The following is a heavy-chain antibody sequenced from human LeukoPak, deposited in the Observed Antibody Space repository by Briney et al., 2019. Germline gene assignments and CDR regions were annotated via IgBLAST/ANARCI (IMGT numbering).Heavy chain of an antibody. D-gene: IGHD3-22*01. CDR2: ISGSGGST. CDR3: AKETRLVTMIVVATYYFDY. J-gene: IGHJ4*02. Sequence: GGSLRLSCAASGFTLSSYAMSWVRQAPGKGLEWVSAISGSGGSTYYADSVKGRFTISRDNSKNTLYLQMNSLRAEDTAVYYCAKETRLVTMIVVATYYFDYWGQGTLVTVSS. CDR1: GFTLSSYA. V-gene: IGHV3-23*01.